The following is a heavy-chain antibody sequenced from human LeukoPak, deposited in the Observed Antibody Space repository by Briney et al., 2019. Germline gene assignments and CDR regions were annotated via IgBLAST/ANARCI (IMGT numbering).Heavy chain of an antibody. Sequence: SETLSLTCTVSGGSISSYYWSWIRQPPGKGLEWIGYIYYSGSTNYNPSLGSRVTISVDTSKNQFSLKLSSVTAADTAVYYCARVDSSNWYEYRGYFDYWGLGTLVTVSS. J-gene: IGHJ4*02. D-gene: IGHD6-13*01. CDR2: IYYSGST. CDR1: GGSISSYY. CDR3: ARVDSSNWYEYRGYFDY. V-gene: IGHV4-59*01.